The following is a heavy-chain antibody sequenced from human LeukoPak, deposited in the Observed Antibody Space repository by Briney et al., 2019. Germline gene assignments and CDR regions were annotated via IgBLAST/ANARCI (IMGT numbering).Heavy chain of an antibody. D-gene: IGHD2-15*01. V-gene: IGHV1-69*13. J-gene: IGHJ4*02. CDR1: GGTFSSYA. CDR3: ARDFQRYCSGGSCYQPNY. Sequence: ASVKVSCKASGGTFSSYAISWVRRAPGQGLEWMGGIIPIFGTANYAQKFQGRVTITADESTSTAYMELSSLRSEDTAVYYCARDFQRYCSGGSCYQPNYWGQGTLVTVSS. CDR2: IIPIFGTA.